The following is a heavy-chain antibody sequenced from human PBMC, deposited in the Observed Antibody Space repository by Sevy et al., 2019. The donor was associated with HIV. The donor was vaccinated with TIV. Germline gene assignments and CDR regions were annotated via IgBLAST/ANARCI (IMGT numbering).Heavy chain of an antibody. Sequence: SVKVSCKASGGTFSSYAISWVRQAPGQGLEWMGGIIPILGIANYAQKFQGRVTITADKSTSTAYMELSSLRSEDTAVYYCAREKYCSSTSCQYYMDVWGKGTTVTVSS. J-gene: IGHJ6*03. V-gene: IGHV1-69*10. D-gene: IGHD2-2*01. CDR3: AREKYCSSTSCQYYMDV. CDR2: IIPILGIA. CDR1: GGTFSSYA.